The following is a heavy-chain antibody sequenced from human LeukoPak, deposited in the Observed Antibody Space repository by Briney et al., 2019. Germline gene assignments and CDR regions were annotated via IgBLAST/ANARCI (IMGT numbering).Heavy chain of an antibody. D-gene: IGHD4-17*01. Sequence: GSLRLSCIASGFRFDAFTIGWVRQAPGKGLEWVSGIDGGAVKTYFADSVKGRFTISRDNSKNTVHLQMNSLRAEDTGVYYCVKESPHWTVTPGDWGQGTLVIVSS. V-gene: IGHV3-23*01. J-gene: IGHJ4*02. CDR1: GFRFDAFT. CDR2: IDGGAVKT. CDR3: VKESPHWTVTPGD.